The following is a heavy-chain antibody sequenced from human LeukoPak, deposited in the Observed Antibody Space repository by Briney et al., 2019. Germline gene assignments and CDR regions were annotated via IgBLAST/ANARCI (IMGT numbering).Heavy chain of an antibody. CDR1: GVSISSYY. D-gene: IGHD2-2*02. Sequence: SETLSLTCTVSGVSISSYYWRWIRQPPGKGLEWVGYIYYSGNTNYNPSLKSRLTMSVDTSKNQFSLKLSSVTAAGTAVYYCARDLGYCSTTSCYTWFDPWGQGTLVTVSS. J-gene: IGHJ5*02. V-gene: IGHV4-59*01. CDR2: IYYSGNT. CDR3: ARDLGYCSTTSCYTWFDP.